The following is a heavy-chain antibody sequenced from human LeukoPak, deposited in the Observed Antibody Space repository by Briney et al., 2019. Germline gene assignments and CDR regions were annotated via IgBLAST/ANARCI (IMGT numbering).Heavy chain of an antibody. CDR3: AKDGTSYYYIYY. CDR2: IRYDGSNT. CDR1: GFTFSSYG. V-gene: IGHV3-30*02. J-gene: IGHJ4*02. Sequence: GGTLRLSCAASGFTFSSYGMHWVRQAPGKGLEWLAFIRYDGSNTYYADSVKGRFTVSRDDSKNTLYLQMNSLRGDDTAVYYCAKDGTSYYYIYYWGQGTLVTVSS. D-gene: IGHD2/OR15-2a*01.